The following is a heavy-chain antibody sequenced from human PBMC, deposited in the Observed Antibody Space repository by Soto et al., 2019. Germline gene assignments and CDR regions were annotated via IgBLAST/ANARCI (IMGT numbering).Heavy chain of an antibody. CDR2: INHSGST. J-gene: IGHJ6*03. CDR3: ARAGFGSGLYSMDV. D-gene: IGHD3-10*01. V-gene: IGHV4-34*01. CDR1: GGSFSGYY. Sequence: SETLSLTCAVYGGSFSGYYWTWIRQPPGKGLEWIGEINHSGSTNYNPSLKSRVTISLDTSKNQFSLKLTSVTAADTAVYYCARAGFGSGLYSMDVWGKGTTVTVSS.